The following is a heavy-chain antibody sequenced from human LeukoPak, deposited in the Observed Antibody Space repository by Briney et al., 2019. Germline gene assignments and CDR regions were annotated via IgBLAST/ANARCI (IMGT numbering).Heavy chain of an antibody. CDR1: GFTFSSYW. V-gene: IGHV3-74*01. J-gene: IGHJ4*02. CDR3: ANTPYGSGSYSY. Sequence: PGGSLRLSCAASGFTFSSYWMHWVRQAPGKGLVWVSRINSDGSSTSYADSVKGRFTISRDNAKNTPYLQMNSLRAEDTAVYYCANTPYGSGSYSYWGQGTLVTVSS. CDR2: INSDGSST. D-gene: IGHD3-10*01.